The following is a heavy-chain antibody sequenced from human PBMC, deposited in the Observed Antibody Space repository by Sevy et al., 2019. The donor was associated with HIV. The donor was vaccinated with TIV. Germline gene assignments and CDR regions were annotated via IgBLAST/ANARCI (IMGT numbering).Heavy chain of an antibody. CDR2: ISSSSYI. J-gene: IGHJ6*02. Sequence: GGSLRLSCAASGFTFSSYSMNWVRQAPGKGLEWVSSISSSSYIYYADSVKGRFTISRDNAKNSLSLQMNSLRAEDTAVYYCARDKSVAGSYYYYYGMDVWGQGTTVTVSS. CDR1: GFTFSSYS. D-gene: IGHD6-19*01. CDR3: ARDKSVAGSYYYYYGMDV. V-gene: IGHV3-21*01.